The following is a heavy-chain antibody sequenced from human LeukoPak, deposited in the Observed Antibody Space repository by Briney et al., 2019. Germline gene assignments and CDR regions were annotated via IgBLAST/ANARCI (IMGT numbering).Heavy chain of an antibody. CDR2: ISSSSSYI. CDR3: ARDGYCSSTSCYLGYYYYGMDV. CDR1: GFTFSSYA. J-gene: IGHJ6*02. D-gene: IGHD2-2*03. Sequence: GGSLRLSCAASGFTFSSYAMSWVRQAPGKGLEWVSSISSSSSYIYYADSVKGRFTISRDNAKNSLYLQMNSLRAEDTAVYYCARDGYCSSTSCYLGYYYYGMDVWGQGTTVTVSS. V-gene: IGHV3-21*01.